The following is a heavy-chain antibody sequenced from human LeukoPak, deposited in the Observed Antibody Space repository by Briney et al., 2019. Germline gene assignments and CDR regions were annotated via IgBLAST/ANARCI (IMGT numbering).Heavy chain of an antibody. J-gene: IGHJ4*02. CDR1: GGSVSGYY. CDR2: VYYSRST. CDR3: ARIHRYCSGGACYVLDN. V-gene: IGHV4-59*02. D-gene: IGHD2-15*01. Sequence: PSETLSLTCVVSGGSVSGYYWGWIRQPPGRGLEWIGYVYYSRSTNYNPSFKSRITISVDTSRNQFSLQLSSVTAADTAVYYCARIHRYCSGGACYVLDNWGQGTLVAVSS.